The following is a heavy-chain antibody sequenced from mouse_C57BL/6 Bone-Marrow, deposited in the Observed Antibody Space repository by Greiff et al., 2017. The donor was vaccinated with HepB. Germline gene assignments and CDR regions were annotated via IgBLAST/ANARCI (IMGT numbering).Heavy chain of an antibody. CDR2: IRNKANGYTT. CDR1: GFTFTDYY. CDR3: ARYTPNWDWFAY. D-gene: IGHD4-1*02. J-gene: IGHJ3*01. V-gene: IGHV7-3*01. Sequence: EVQLQQSGGGLVQPGGSLSLSCAASGFTFTDYYMSWVRQPPGKALEWLGFIRNKANGYTTVYSASVKGRFTISRDNSQSILYLQMNALRAEDSATYYCARYTPNWDWFAYGGQGTLVTVSA.